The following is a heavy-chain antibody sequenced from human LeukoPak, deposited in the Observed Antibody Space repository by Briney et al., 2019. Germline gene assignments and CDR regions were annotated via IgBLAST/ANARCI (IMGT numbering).Heavy chain of an antibody. CDR3: ARGYCSGGSCSSFGY. V-gene: IGHV1-18*01. J-gene: IGHJ4*02. CDR2: ISAYNGDT. CDR1: GYTFTSYG. D-gene: IGHD2-15*01. Sequence: ASVKVSCKASGYTFTSYGISWVRQAPGQGLEWMGWISAYNGDTDYAQKLQGRVTMTTDTSTSTAYMELRSLRSDDTAVYYCARGYCSGGSCSSFGYWGQGTLVTVSS.